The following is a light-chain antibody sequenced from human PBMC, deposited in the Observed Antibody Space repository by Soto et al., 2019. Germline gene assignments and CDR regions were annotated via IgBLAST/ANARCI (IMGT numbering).Light chain of an antibody. Sequence: LTQPASVSGSPGQSITISCTGISSDVGAYNYVSWYQQHPGKAPKLMIYEVNSRPSGVSNRFSGSKSGITASLTISGLQAEDEGDYYCSSYASTSTAVFGTGTKVTVL. CDR3: SSYASTSTAV. J-gene: IGLJ1*01. CDR2: EVN. V-gene: IGLV2-14*01. CDR1: SSDVGAYNY.